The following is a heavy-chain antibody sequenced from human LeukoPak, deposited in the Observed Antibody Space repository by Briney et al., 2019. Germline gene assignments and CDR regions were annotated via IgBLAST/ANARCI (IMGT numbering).Heavy chain of an antibody. CDR3: ASYNGRRDGYNFGY. Sequence: PSETLSLTCTVSGGSISSSSYYWGWIRQPPGKGLEWIGSIYYSGSTYYNPSLKSRVTISVDTSKIQFSLKLSSVTAADTAVYYCASYNGRRDGYNFGYWGQGTLVTVSS. D-gene: IGHD5-24*01. CDR1: GGSISSSSYY. V-gene: IGHV4-39*01. J-gene: IGHJ4*02. CDR2: IYYSGST.